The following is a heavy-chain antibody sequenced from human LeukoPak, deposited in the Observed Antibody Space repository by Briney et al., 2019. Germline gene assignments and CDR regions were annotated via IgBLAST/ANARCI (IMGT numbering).Heavy chain of an antibody. D-gene: IGHD6-6*01. CDR2: IIPIFGTA. CDR3: ARDAVAARPAYYFDY. CDR1: GGTFSSYA. V-gene: IGHV1-69*13. Sequence: ASVKVSCKASGGTFSSYAISWVRQAPGQGLEWMGEIIPIFGTANYAQKFQGRVTFTADESTSTAYMELSSLRSEDTAVYYCARDAVAARPAYYFDYWGQGTLVTVSS. J-gene: IGHJ4*02.